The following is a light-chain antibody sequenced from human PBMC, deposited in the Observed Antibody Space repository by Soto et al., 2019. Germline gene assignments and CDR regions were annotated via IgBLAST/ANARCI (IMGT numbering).Light chain of an antibody. CDR2: AAS. CDR1: QDIAIY. J-gene: IGKJ1*01. CDR3: LQDYGYPWT. V-gene: IGKV1-6*01. Sequence: AIQLTQSPSSLSASVGDRVTITCRASQDIAIYLAWYQQKPGEAPKLLIYAASILQSGVPLRFSGSGSGTNFTLSITSLQPEDSASYYCLQDYGYPWTFGQGTKVDIK.